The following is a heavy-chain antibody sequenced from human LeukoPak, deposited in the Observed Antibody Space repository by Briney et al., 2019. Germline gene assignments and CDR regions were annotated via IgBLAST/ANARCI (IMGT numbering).Heavy chain of an antibody. CDR3: AREGGSYFPDGFDI. Sequence: PGGSLRLSCAASGFTFSSYEMSWVRQAPGKGLEWISYISSSGSTKYYADSVKGRFTVSRENAKNSLYLQMSGLRAEDTAVYYCAREGGSYFPDGFDIWGQGTMVTVSS. CDR1: GFTFSSYE. J-gene: IGHJ3*02. V-gene: IGHV3-48*03. D-gene: IGHD1-26*01. CDR2: ISSSGSTK.